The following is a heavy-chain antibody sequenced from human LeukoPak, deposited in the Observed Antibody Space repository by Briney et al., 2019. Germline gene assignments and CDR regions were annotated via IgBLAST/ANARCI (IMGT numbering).Heavy chain of an antibody. V-gene: IGHV4-61*02. CDR2: IYTSEST. Sequence: SETLSLTCTVSGGSISSASYYWSWIRQPAGKGLEWIGRIYTSESTNYNPSLKSRVTISVDTSRNQFSLKLSSVTAADTAVYYCARGLWFGDENPPYFDYWGQGILVTVSS. CDR1: GGSISSASYY. J-gene: IGHJ4*02. CDR3: ARGLWFGDENPPYFDY. D-gene: IGHD3-10*01.